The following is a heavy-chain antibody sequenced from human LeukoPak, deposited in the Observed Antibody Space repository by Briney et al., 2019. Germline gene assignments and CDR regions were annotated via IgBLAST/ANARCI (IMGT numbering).Heavy chain of an antibody. V-gene: IGHV3-23*01. Sequence: GGSLRLSCAASGFTFSSYAMSWVRQAPGKGLEWVSAISGSGGSTYYADSVKGRFTISRDNTKNTPYLQMNSLRTEDTAVYYCAKEGYCSGGTCYRVFDYWGQGTLVTVSS. CDR1: GFTFSSYA. CDR3: AKEGYCSGGTCYRVFDY. D-gene: IGHD2-15*01. J-gene: IGHJ4*02. CDR2: ISGSGGST.